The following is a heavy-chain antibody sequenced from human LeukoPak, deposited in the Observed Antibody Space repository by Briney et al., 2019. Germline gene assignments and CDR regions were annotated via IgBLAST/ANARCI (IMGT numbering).Heavy chain of an antibody. CDR1: GYTFTSYG. D-gene: IGHD4-17*01. CDR2: ISAYNGNT. CDR3: ARELDYVSYYYMDV. J-gene: IGHJ6*03. V-gene: IGHV1-18*01. Sequence: ASVKVSCKASGYTFTSYGISWVRQAPGQGLEWMGWISAYNGNTNYAQKLQGRVTMTRDTSTSTAYMELRSLRSDDTAVYYCARELDYVSYYYMDVWGKGTTVTISS.